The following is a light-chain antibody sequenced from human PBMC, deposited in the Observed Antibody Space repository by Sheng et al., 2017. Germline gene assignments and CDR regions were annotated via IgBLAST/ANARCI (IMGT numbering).Light chain of an antibody. CDR3: SSYTSSNTLLL. V-gene: IGLV2-14*01. CDR1: SSDVGGYNY. Sequence: QPVLAQPASVSGSPGQSITISCTGTSSDVGGYNYVSWYQQHPGKAPKVMIYEVSNRPSGVSNRFSGSKSGNTASLTISGLQAEDEADYYCSSYTSSNTLLLFGGGTKVTVL. CDR2: EVS. J-gene: IGLJ2*01.